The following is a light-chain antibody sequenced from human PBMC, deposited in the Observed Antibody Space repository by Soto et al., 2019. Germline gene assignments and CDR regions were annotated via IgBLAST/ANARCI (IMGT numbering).Light chain of an antibody. Sequence: DIQMTQSPSTLPASVGDRVTITCRASQTISSWLAWYQQKPGKAPDLLIYDASRLAGGVPSRFSGSGSGTEFTLTISSLQPDDFATYYCQQYNSYSPWTFGQGTKVDNK. J-gene: IGKJ1*01. V-gene: IGKV1-5*01. CDR2: DAS. CDR3: QQYNSYSPWT. CDR1: QTISSW.